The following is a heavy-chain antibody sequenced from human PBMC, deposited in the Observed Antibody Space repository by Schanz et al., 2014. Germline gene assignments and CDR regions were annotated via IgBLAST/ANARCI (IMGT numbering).Heavy chain of an antibody. CDR3: ARDIQDHYDTSGPVGAFDI. V-gene: IGHV1-69*04. J-gene: IGHJ3*02. D-gene: IGHD3-22*01. CDR1: GGTFSSYA. Sequence: QVQLVQSGAEVKKPGSSVTVSCKASGGTFSSYAFSWVRQAPGQGLEWMGKIIPILGMENYAQKFQGRVTITADISTSTAYMDLSSLRSDDTAVYYCARDIQDHYDTSGPVGAFDIWGQGTVVTVSS. CDR2: IIPILGME.